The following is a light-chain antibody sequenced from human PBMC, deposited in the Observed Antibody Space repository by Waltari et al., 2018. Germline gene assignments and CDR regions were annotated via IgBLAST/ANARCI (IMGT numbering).Light chain of an antibody. CDR1: QSLSKY. CDR2: HAS. CDR3: QHYESLPVT. V-gene: IGKV3-20*01. Sequence: EIVLTQSPGTLSLYSGERATLPCRTSQSLSKYLAWYQQKPGQAPRLLIYHASSRATGIPDRFSGSGSGTDFSLTISRLEPEDFAVYYCQHYESLPVTFGQGTKVEIK. J-gene: IGKJ1*01.